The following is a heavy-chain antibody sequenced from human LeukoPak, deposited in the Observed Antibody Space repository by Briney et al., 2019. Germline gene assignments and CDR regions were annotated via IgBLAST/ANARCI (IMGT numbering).Heavy chain of an antibody. Sequence: SETLSLTCAVYGGSFSDYFWSWIRQPPGKGLEWIGEISHSGSTTYNPSLRSRVTISGDTSKKQFSLKLSSVTAADTAVYYCARPVEMATIIVYWGQGTLVTVSS. D-gene: IGHD5-12*01. CDR1: GGSFSDYF. CDR2: ISHSGST. CDR3: ARPVEMATIIVY. V-gene: IGHV4-34*01. J-gene: IGHJ4*02.